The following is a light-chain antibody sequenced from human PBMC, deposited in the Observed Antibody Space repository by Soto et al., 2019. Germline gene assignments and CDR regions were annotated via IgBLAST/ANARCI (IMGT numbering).Light chain of an antibody. V-gene: IGKV1-27*01. J-gene: IGKJ4*01. CDR2: GAS. CDR3: QRYNGAPLT. Sequence: DIQMTQSPSSLSASIGDRVTITCRANQAINNYLAWYQLKPGQAPKLLIYGASTLQSGVPSRFSGSGSGADFTLTISSLQPEDVATYYCQRYNGAPLTFGGGTKVEIK. CDR1: QAINNY.